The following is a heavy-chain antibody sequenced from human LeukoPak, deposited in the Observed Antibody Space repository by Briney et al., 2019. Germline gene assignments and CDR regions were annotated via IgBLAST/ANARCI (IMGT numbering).Heavy chain of an antibody. CDR1: GFSVSNTY. J-gene: IGHJ4*02. D-gene: IGHD6-19*01. V-gene: IGHV3-53*01. Sequence: GGSLRLSCVVSGFSVSNTYMTWVRQAPGKGLEWVSVIYAGETTYYADSVKGRFTISRDNSKNTLYLQMNSLRAEDTAVYYCAKTLGSSGWYYFDYWGQGTLVTVSS. CDR2: IYAGETT. CDR3: AKTLGSSGWYYFDY.